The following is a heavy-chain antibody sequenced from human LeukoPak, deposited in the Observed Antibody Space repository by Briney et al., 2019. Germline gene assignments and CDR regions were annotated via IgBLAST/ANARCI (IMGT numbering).Heavy chain of an antibody. D-gene: IGHD6-13*01. J-gene: IGHJ5*01. V-gene: IGHV5-51*01. CDR3: ARSAANWFDS. Sequence: GASLKISCKCSGYNFPTYWIGWVRQLPGKGLEWMGFIYPGDSETRYSPSFQGQVTISVDKSISTAYLQWSSLKASDTAMYYCARSAANWFDSWGQGTLVTVFS. CDR1: GYNFPTYW. CDR2: IYPGDSET.